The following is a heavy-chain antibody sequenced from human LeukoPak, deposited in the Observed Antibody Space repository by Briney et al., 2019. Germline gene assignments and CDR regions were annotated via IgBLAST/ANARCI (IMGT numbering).Heavy chain of an antibody. CDR1: GFTFSSYW. J-gene: IGHJ4*02. CDR3: ARARDFYDSSGYYVYFDY. CDR2: IKQDGSEK. Sequence: GGSLRLSCAASGFTFSSYWMAWVRQAPGKGLEWVANIKQDGSEKYYVDSVKGRFTISRDNAKNSLYLQMNGLRAEDTAVYYCARARDFYDSSGYYVYFDYWGQGSLVTVSS. V-gene: IGHV3-7*01. D-gene: IGHD3-22*01.